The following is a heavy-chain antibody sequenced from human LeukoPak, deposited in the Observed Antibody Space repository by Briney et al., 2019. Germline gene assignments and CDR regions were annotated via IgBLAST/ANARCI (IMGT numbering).Heavy chain of an antibody. CDR2: IDYTRST. Sequence: PSETLSLTCTVTGGSISSYYWSWIRQPPGKELEWIGYIDYTRSTNYNPSLKSRLTISIDTSKNQFSLNLTSVTAADTAVYYCARQGGAYHTLTGHPVDAFDISGQGTMVTVSS. D-gene: IGHD3-9*01. CDR3: ARQGGAYHTLTGHPVDAFDI. CDR1: GGSISSYY. V-gene: IGHV4-59*08. J-gene: IGHJ3*02.